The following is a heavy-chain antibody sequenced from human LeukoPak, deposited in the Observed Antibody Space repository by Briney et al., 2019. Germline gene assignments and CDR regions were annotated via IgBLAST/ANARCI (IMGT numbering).Heavy chain of an antibody. CDR2: INPNSGGT. CDR1: GYTFTGYY. V-gene: IGHV1-2*02. D-gene: IGHD2-2*02. CDR3: AREIVVVPAAIKDGAFDI. Sequence: ASVKVSCEASGYTFTGYYMHWVRQAPGQGLDWMGWINPNSGGTNYAQKFQGRVTMTRDTSISTAYMELSRLRSDDTAVYYCAREIVVVPAAIKDGAFDIWGQGTMVTVSS. J-gene: IGHJ3*02.